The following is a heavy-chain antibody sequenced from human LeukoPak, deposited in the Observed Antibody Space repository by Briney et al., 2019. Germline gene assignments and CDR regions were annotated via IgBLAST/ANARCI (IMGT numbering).Heavy chain of an antibody. CDR2: ISNSGRIT. CDR1: GFTFSSYA. V-gene: IGHV3-23*01. CDR3: AKDLWSGGSCCDAFDI. J-gene: IGHJ3*02. Sequence: PGASLRLSCAASGFTFSSYAMSWVRQAPGKGLEWVSAISNSGRITYYADSVKGRFTISRDNSKNTLYLQMNSLRAEDTAVYYCAKDLWSGGSCCDAFDIWGQGTMVTVSS. D-gene: IGHD2-15*01.